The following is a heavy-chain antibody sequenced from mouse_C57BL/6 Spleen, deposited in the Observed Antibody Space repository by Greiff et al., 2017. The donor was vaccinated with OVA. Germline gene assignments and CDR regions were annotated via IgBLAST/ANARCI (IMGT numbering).Heavy chain of an antibody. Sequence: VKLVESGGGLVKPGGSLKLSCAASGFTFSSYTMSWVRQTPEKRLEWVATISGGGGNTYYPDSVKGRFTISRDNAKNTLYLQMSSLRSEDTALYYCARQFYGNYAGFAYWGQGTLVTVSA. J-gene: IGHJ3*01. D-gene: IGHD2-1*01. CDR1: GFTFSSYT. V-gene: IGHV5-9*01. CDR2: ISGGGGNT. CDR3: ARQFYGNYAGFAY.